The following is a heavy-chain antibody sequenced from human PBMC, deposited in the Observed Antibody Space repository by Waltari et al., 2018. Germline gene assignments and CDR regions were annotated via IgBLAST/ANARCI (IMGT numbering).Heavy chain of an antibody. CDR2: IQTSGSH. CDR3: ARAGQLSADALDL. Sequence: QVQLQESGPRLVRPTQTLSLTCSVSGASINSGHFYWTWIRQPPGKGLEWIGHIQTSGSHHYNPSLKSRLSIPADTSRNQISLRLTSVTAADTAVYYCARAGQLSADALDLWGQGTVVSVSS. CDR1: GASINSGHFY. J-gene: IGHJ3*01. D-gene: IGHD1-1*01. V-gene: IGHV4-30-4*08.